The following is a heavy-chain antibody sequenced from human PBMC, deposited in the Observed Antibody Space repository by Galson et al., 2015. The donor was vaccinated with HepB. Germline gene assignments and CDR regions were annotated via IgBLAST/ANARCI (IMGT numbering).Heavy chain of an antibody. CDR1: GFTFSSYA. CDR3: ARAVHPYDYGGTDAFDI. CDR2: ISYDGSTK. V-gene: IGHV3-30-3*01. D-gene: IGHD4-23*01. J-gene: IGHJ3*02. Sequence: SLRLSCAASGFTFSSYAMHWVHQAQAPGKGLEWVAVISYDGSTKYYADSVKGRFTISRDNSKNTLYLQMNSLRAEDTAVYYCARAVHPYDYGGTDAFDIWGQGTMVTVSS.